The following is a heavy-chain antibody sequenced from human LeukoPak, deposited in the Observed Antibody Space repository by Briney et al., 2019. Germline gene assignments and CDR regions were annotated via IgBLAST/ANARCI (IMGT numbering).Heavy chain of an antibody. D-gene: IGHD4-17*01. Sequence: GGSLRLSCAASGFSISSNYMSWVRQAPGKGLEWVSIIYAGGNTYYAASVKGRFTVSRDNSKNTLYLQMNSLRAEDTAVFYCARVPPRDGDYYFDYWGQGTLVTVSS. V-gene: IGHV3-53*01. CDR2: IYAGGNT. J-gene: IGHJ4*02. CDR1: GFSISSNY. CDR3: ARVPPRDGDYYFDY.